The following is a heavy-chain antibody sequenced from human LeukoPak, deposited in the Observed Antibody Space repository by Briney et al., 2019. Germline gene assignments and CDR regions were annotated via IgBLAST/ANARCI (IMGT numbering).Heavy chain of an antibody. CDR1: GGSISSYY. Sequence: SETLSLTCTVSGGSISSYYWSWIRQPAGMGLEWIGRIYTSGSTNYNPSLKSRVTMSVDTSKNQFSLKLSSVTAADTAVYYCARDRYDILTGYYPFDYWGQGTLVTVSS. J-gene: IGHJ4*02. D-gene: IGHD3-9*01. CDR3: ARDRYDILTGYYPFDY. CDR2: IYTSGST. V-gene: IGHV4-4*07.